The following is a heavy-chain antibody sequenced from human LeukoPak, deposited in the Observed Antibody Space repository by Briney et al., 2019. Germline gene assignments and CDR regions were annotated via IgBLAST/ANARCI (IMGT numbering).Heavy chain of an antibody. CDR3: ASTIAAAGTTLRFDP. CDR2: IIPIFGTA. Sequence: SVKVSCKASGGTFSSYAISWVRQASGQGLEWMGRIIPIFGTANYAQKFQGRVTITTDESTSTAYMELSSLRSEDTAVYYCASTIAAAGTTLRFDPWGQGTLVTVSS. CDR1: GGTFSSYA. D-gene: IGHD6-13*01. V-gene: IGHV1-69*05. J-gene: IGHJ5*02.